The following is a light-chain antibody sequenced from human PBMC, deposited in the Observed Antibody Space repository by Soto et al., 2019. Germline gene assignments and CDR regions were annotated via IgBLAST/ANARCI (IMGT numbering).Light chain of an antibody. CDR1: QSVSSY. V-gene: IGKV3-11*01. Sequence: EIVLTQSPATLSLSPWERATLSCGASQSVSSYLAWYQQKPGQAPRLLIYDASNRATGIPARFSGSGSGTDFTLTISSLEPEDFAVYYCQQRSNWPRTFGQGTKVDIK. J-gene: IGKJ1*01. CDR2: DAS. CDR3: QQRSNWPRT.